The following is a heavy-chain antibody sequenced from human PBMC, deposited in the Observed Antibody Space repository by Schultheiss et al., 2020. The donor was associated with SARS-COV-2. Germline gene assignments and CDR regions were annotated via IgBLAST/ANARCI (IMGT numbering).Heavy chain of an antibody. D-gene: IGHD4-17*01. Sequence: SQTLSLTCAVYGGSFSGYYWSWIRQPAGKGLEWIGRIYTSGSTNYNPSLKSRVTMSVDTSKNQFSLKLSSVTAADTAVYYCARDWATVTNRPGSYYYGMDVWGQGTTVTVSS. CDR1: GGSFSGYY. V-gene: IGHV4-4*07. J-gene: IGHJ6*02. CDR2: IYTSGST. CDR3: ARDWATVTNRPGSYYYGMDV.